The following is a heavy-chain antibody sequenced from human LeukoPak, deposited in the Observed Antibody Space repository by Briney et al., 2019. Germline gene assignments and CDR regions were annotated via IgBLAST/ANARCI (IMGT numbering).Heavy chain of an antibody. D-gene: IGHD3-3*01. J-gene: IGHJ6*03. Sequence: ILSLTCTVSGGSISSGGYYWSWIRQPPGKGLEWIGYISHSGTTYYNPSLRSGVTISVDTSKNQFSLKLSSVTAADTAVYYCARSPYYDFWSGSPHYYYYYMDVWGKGTTVTVSS. CDR2: ISHSGTT. CDR3: ARSPYYDFWSGSPHYYYYYMDV. V-gene: IGHV4-30-2*01. CDR1: GGSISSGGYY.